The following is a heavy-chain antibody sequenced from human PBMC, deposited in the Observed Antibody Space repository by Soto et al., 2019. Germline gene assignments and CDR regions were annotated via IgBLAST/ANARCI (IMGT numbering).Heavy chain of an antibody. CDR1: GGSFSGYY. V-gene: IGHV4-34*01. D-gene: IGHD2-2*01. J-gene: IGHJ6*03. CDR3: ARGNGGYCSSTTCQYYMDV. CDR2: INHSGST. Sequence: SETLSLTCAVYGGSFSGYYWNWIRQPPGKGLEWIGEINHSGSTNYNPPLKSRVTISVDTSKNQFSLKVSSVTAADTAVYYCARGNGGYCSSTTCQYYMDVWVKGTTVTVSS.